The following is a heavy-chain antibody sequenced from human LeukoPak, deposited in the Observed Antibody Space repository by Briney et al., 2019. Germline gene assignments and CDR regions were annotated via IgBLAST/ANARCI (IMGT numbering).Heavy chain of an antibody. CDR3: ARGRGWNYFSFDY. J-gene: IGHJ4*02. CDR1: GGSFSGYY. Sequence: PSETLSLTCAVYGGSFSGYYWSWIRQPPGKGLEWIGEINHSGSTNYNPSLKSRVTISVDTSKNQFSLKLSSVTAADTAVYYCARGRGWNYFSFDYWGQGTLVTVSS. D-gene: IGHD1-7*01. CDR2: INHSGST. V-gene: IGHV4-34*01.